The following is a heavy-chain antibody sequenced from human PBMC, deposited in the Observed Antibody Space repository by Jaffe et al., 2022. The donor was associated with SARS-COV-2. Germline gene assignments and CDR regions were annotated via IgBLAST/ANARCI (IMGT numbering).Heavy chain of an antibody. Sequence: EVQLVESGGGLVQPGGSLKLSCAASGFTFSGSAMHWVRQASGKGLEWVGRIRSKANSYATAYAASVKGRFTISRDDSKNTAYLQMNSLKTEDTAVYYCTQIHQYCSSTSCYESYYMDVWGKGTTVTVSS. J-gene: IGHJ6*03. CDR1: GFTFSGSA. CDR2: IRSKANSYAT. D-gene: IGHD2-2*01. V-gene: IGHV3-73*02. CDR3: TQIHQYCSSTSCYESYYMDV.